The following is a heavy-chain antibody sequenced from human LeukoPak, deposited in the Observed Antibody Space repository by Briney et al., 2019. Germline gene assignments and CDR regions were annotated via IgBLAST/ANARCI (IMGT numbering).Heavy chain of an antibody. J-gene: IGHJ4*02. CDR2: ISYDGSNK. Sequence: GGSLRLSCAASGFTFSSYGMHWVRQAPGKGLEWVAVISYDGSNKYYADSVKGRFTISRDNSKNTLYLQMNSLRAEDTAVYYCAKPWYSSSWYYFDYWGQGTLVTVSS. V-gene: IGHV3-30*18. CDR1: GFTFSSYG. D-gene: IGHD6-13*01. CDR3: AKPWYSSSWYYFDY.